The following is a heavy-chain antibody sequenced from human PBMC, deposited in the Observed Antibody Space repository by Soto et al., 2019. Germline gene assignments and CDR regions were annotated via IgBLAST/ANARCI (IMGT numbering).Heavy chain of an antibody. CDR1: GFTFSTYA. V-gene: IGHV3-23*01. J-gene: IGHJ5*02. CDR3: AKGESTVYNWFDP. D-gene: IGHD4-4*01. CDR2: ISGGGGST. Sequence: GGSLRLSCAASGFTFSTYAMNWVRQAPGKGLEWVSAISGGGGSTYYADSVKGRFTISRDNSKNTLYLQMNSLRAEDTAVYYCAKGESTVYNWFDPWGQGTLVTVSS.